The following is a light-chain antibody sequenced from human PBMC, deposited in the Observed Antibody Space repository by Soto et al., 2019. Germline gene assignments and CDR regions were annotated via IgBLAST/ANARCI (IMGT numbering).Light chain of an antibody. V-gene: IGLV1-40*01. Sequence: QYVLTQAPSGSGAPGQRVTISCTGSSSNIGTGYAVHWYQHLPGTAPKLLIYGNNKRLSGVPDRFSGSKSGTSASLAITGLQAEDEADYYCQSYDSSLSRYVFGIGTKLTVL. CDR2: GNN. CDR1: SSNIGTGYA. J-gene: IGLJ1*01. CDR3: QSYDSSLSRYV.